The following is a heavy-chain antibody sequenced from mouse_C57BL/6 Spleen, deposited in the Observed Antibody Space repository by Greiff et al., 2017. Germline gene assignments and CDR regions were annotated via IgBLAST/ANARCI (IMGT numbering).Heavy chain of an antibody. CDR3: ARSLITTVVAPWAMDY. CDR2: INPSTGGT. V-gene: IGHV1-42*01. CDR1: GYSFTGYY. J-gene: IGHJ4*01. D-gene: IGHD1-1*01. Sequence: EVQLQQSGPELVKPGASVKISCKASGYSFTGYYMNWVKQSPEKSLEWIGEINPSTGGTTYNQKFKAKATLTVDKSSSTAYMQLKSLTSEDSAVYYCARSLITTVVAPWAMDYWGQGTSVTVSS.